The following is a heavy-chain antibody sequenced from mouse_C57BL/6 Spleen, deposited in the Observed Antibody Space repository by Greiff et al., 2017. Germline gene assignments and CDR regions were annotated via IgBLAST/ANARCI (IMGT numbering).Heavy chain of an antibody. CDR3: ARYGWWYVDV. D-gene: IGHD1-2*01. V-gene: IGHV14-2*01. CDR2: IDPEDGET. J-gene: IGHJ1*03. CDR1: GFNIKDYY. Sequence: EVQLQQSGAELVKPGASVKLSCTASGFNIKDYYMHWVKQRTEQGLEWIGRIDPEDGETKYAPKFQSKATITADTSSNTAYLQLSSLTSEDTAVYYCARYGWWYVDVWGTGTTVTVSS.